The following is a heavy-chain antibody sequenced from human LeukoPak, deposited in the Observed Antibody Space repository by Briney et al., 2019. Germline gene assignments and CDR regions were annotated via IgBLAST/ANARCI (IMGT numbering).Heavy chain of an antibody. D-gene: IGHD2-15*01. J-gene: IGHJ4*01. CDR1: GGPITSYY. V-gene: IGHV4-4*07. CDR3: ARARRRLLRVVY. CDR2: IYPSGST. Sequence: SEPLSLLCSVSGGPITSYYWHWMRDPGGKGLVWIGHIYPSGSTQHNLSLKSRVTMYIDSSEHHFSLNLRSVTAADSAVSCCARARRRLLRVVYCGNGTMVTVSS.